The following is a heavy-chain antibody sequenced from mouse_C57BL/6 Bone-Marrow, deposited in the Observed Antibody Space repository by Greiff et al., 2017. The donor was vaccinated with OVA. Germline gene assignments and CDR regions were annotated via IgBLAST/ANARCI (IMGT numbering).Heavy chain of an antibody. V-gene: IGHV1-76*01. J-gene: IGHJ3*01. Sequence: VKLMESGAELVRPGASVKLSCKASGYTFTDYYINWVKQRPGQGLEWIARIYPGSGITYYNEKFTGKATLTAEKSSSTAYMQLSSLPSEDSAVYFCARGGGFAYGGQGTLVTVSA. CDR2: IYPGSGIT. CDR1: GYTFTDYY. CDR3: ARGGGFAY.